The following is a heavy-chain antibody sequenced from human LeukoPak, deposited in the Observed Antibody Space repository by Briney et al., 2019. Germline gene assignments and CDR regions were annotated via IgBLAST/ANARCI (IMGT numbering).Heavy chain of an antibody. CDR3: ARERVVTVVTGEYYFDY. Sequence: PGGSLRLSCTTSGFTFGDYPMNWFRQAPGKGLEWVGFIRGKGYAGTTEYAASVKGRFIISRDDSKSIAYLQMNSLKTEDTGVYYCARERVVTVVTGEYYFDYWGQGTLVTVSS. CDR2: IRGKGYAGTT. V-gene: IGHV3-49*03. J-gene: IGHJ4*02. CDR1: GFTFGDYP. D-gene: IGHD4-23*01.